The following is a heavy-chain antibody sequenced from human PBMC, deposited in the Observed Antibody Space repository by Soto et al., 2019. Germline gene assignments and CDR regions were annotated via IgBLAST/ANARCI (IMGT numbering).Heavy chain of an antibody. CDR3: ATIPATTILTDY. CDR2: IYYSGST. Sequence: PSETLSLTCTVSGCSISSYYWSWIRQPPGKGLEWIGYIYYSGSTNYNPSLKSRVTISVDTSKNQFSLKLSSVTAADTAVYYCATIPATTILTDYWGQGTLVTSPQ. CDR1: GCSISSYY. D-gene: IGHD2-2*02. J-gene: IGHJ4*02. V-gene: IGHV4-59*08.